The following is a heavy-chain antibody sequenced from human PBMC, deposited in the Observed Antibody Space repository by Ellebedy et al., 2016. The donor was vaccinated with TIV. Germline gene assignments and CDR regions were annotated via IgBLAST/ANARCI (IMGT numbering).Heavy chain of an antibody. CDR1: EDTFSNYE. V-gene: IGHV1-8*01. CDR3: ARDRLTSGHYYMDV. CDR2: MNPNSGDT. J-gene: IGHJ6*03. D-gene: IGHD2-21*02. Sequence: AASVKVSCKASEDTFSNYEINWVRQAPGQGLEWMGWMNPNSGDTGYAQEFQGRVTMTRNTSISTAYMELSYLRSEDTAIYYCARDRLTSGHYYMDVWGNGTTVTVSS.